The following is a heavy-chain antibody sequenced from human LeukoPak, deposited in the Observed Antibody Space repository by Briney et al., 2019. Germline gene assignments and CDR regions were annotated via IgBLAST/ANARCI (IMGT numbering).Heavy chain of an antibody. V-gene: IGHV3-23*01. CDR1: GFTFSSYA. Sequence: PGGSLRLSCAASGFTFSSYAMSWVRQAPGKGLEWVSAISGSGGSTYYADSVKGRFTISRDNSKNTLYLQMNSLRAEDTVVYYCAKGVVATIRGGAFDIWGQGTMVTVSS. CDR2: ISGSGGST. CDR3: AKGVVATIRGGAFDI. J-gene: IGHJ3*02. D-gene: IGHD5-12*01.